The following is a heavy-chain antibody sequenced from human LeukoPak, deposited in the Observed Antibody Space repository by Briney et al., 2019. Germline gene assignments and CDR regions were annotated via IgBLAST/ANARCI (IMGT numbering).Heavy chain of an antibody. CDR2: VYPGDSDT. CDR1: GYSFTIYW. J-gene: IGHJ2*01. V-gene: IGHV5-51*01. D-gene: IGHD4-17*01. CDR3: ARPAATVTRGDRWYFDL. Sequence: GESLNISCKVSGYSFTIYWIGWVRQAPGKGLEWVGIVYPGDSDTRYSPSFQGQVTISADKSISTAYLQWSSLKASDPAMYYCARPAATVTRGDRWYFDLWGRGTLVTVSS.